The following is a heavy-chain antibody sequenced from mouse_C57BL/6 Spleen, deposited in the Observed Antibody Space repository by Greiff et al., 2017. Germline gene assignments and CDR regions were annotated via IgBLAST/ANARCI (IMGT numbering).Heavy chain of an antibody. CDR3: AREGYWDGTGYFDV. V-gene: IGHV5-16*01. CDR2: INYDGSSN. D-gene: IGHD4-1*01. J-gene: IGHJ1*03. Sequence: EVKLVESEGGLVQPGSSLKLSCTASGFTFSDYYMAWVRQVPEKGLEWVANINYDGSSNSYLDSLKSRFIISRDTAKNTLYLQMSSLKSEDTAPYYCAREGYWDGTGYFDVWGTGTTVTVSS. CDR1: GFTFSDYY.